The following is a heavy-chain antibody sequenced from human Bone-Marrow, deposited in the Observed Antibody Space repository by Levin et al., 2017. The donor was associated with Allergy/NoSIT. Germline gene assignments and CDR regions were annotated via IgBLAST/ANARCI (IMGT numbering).Heavy chain of an antibody. Sequence: GGSLRLSCKASGYTFTGYWLGWVRQTPGKGLEWMAIIYPGDSETKYAESFRGQVTVSVDTSLTTPYLQWDSLRAADTAVYYCANQTTSVNRSYFDFWGQGTLLIVSS. CDR2: IYPGDSET. CDR3: ANQTTSVNRSYFDF. D-gene: IGHD4-17*01. V-gene: IGHV5-51*01. J-gene: IGHJ4*02. CDR1: GYTFTGYW.